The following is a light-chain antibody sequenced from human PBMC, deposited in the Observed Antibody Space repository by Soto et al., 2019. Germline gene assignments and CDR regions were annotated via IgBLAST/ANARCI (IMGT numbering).Light chain of an antibody. J-gene: IGKJ1*01. CDR2: RPS. CDR1: QDGSRRY. CDR3: QQYDTYSRT. V-gene: IGKV3D-7*01. Sequence: RQDGSRRYPAWHQQKPGKAPTXXLYRPSHWAPGVPSRFSGSGSGTEFTLTISSLQADDFAAYYCQQYDTYSRTFCQGTKVDI.